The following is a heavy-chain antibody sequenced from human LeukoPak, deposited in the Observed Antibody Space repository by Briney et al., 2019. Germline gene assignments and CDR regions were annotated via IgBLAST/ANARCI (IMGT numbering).Heavy chain of an antibody. CDR3: ARGGGYSYGYPAYYYMDV. J-gene: IGHJ6*03. D-gene: IGHD5-18*01. CDR2: IHYTGST. Sequence: TSETLSLTCTVSGGSISSYYWSWIRQPPRKGLEWIGYIHYTGSTNYNPSLKSRVTISVDTSKNQFSLKLSSVTAADTAVYYCARGGGYSYGYPAYYYMDVWGKGTTVTVSS. V-gene: IGHV4-59*01. CDR1: GGSISSYY.